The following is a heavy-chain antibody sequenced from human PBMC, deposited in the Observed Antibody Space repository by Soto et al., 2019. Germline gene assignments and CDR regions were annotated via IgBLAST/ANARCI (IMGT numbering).Heavy chain of an antibody. CDR2: ISGSGGST. V-gene: IGHV3-23*01. CDR1: GFTFSSYA. CDR3: AKWPRYRSGGSCKGYYYYYMDV. Sequence: PGGSLRLSCAASGFTFSSYAMSWVRQAPGKGLEWVSAISGSGGSTYYADSVKGRFTISRDNSKNTLYLQMNSLRAEDTAVYYCAKWPRYRSGGSCKGYYYYYMDVWGKGTTVTVSS. J-gene: IGHJ6*03. D-gene: IGHD2-15*01.